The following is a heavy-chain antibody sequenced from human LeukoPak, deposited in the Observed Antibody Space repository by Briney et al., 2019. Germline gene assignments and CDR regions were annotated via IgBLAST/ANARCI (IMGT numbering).Heavy chain of an antibody. CDR1: GGTFSSYA. Sequence: SVKVSCKASGGTFSSYAISWVRQAPGQGLEWMGRIIPILGIANYAQKFQGRVTITADKSTSTAYMELSSLRSEDTAVYYCARPRSPGIAAADHDAFDIWGQGTMVTVSS. CDR2: IIPILGIA. D-gene: IGHD6-13*01. CDR3: ARPRSPGIAAADHDAFDI. V-gene: IGHV1-69*04. J-gene: IGHJ3*02.